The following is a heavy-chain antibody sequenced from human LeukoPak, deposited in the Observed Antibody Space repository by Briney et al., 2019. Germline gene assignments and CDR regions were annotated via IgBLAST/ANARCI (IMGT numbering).Heavy chain of an antibody. CDR3: ARSTTKTINHYYYYYMDV. J-gene: IGHJ6*03. D-gene: IGHD1-14*01. CDR2: IYTSGST. V-gene: IGHV4-61*02. Sequence: SETPSLTCTVSGGSISSGSYYWSWIRQPAGKGLEWIGRIYTSGSTNYNPSLKSRVTISVDTSKNQFSLKLSSVTAADTAVYYCARSTTKTINHYYYYYMDVWGKGTTVTVSS. CDR1: GGSISSGSYY.